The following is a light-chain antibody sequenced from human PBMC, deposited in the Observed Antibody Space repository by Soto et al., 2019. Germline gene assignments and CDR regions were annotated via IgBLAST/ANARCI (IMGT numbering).Light chain of an antibody. Sequence: EIVVTQSPGTLSLSPGERATLSCRASQSVSSNYLAWYQQKPGQAPRLLIYGASSRASDIPDRFSGSGSGTDFTLIISRLEFVDFSMYYCQQYGCTPFTFGPGTKVDVK. V-gene: IGKV3-20*01. CDR2: GAS. CDR3: QQYGCTPFT. J-gene: IGKJ3*01. CDR1: QSVSSNY.